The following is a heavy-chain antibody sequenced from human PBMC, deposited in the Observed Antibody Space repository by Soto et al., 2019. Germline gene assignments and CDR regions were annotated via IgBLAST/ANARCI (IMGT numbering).Heavy chain of an antibody. CDR1: GGSISSYY. D-gene: IGHD6-13*01. V-gene: IGHV4-59*01. J-gene: IGHJ4*02. CDR3: ARAAGPEDTPYYFDY. CDR2: IYYSGST. Sequence: SETLSLTYTVSGGSISSYYWSWIRQPPGKGLEWIGYIYYSGSTNYNPSLKSRVTISVDTSKNQFSLKLSSVTAADTAVYYCARAAGPEDTPYYFDYWGQGTLVTVSS.